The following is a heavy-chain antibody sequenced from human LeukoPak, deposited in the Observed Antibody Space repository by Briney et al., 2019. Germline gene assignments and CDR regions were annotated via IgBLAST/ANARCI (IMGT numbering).Heavy chain of an antibody. J-gene: IGHJ5*02. D-gene: IGHD3-22*01. CDR2: INHSGST. CDR3: ARESVINYYDSSGYYYWYNWFDP. Sequence: KPSETLSLTCAVYGGSFSGYYWSWIRQPPEKGLELIGEINHSGSTNYNPSLKSRVTISVDTSKNQFSLKLSSVTAADTAVYYCARESVINYYDSSGYYYWYNWFDPWGQGTLVTVSS. CDR1: GGSFSGYY. V-gene: IGHV4-34*01.